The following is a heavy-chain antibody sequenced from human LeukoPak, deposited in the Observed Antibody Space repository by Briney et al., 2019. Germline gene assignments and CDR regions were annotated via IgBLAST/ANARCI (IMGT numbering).Heavy chain of an antibody. J-gene: IGHJ4*02. CDR2: IIPILGIA. D-gene: IGHD2-2*02. CDR3: ATAPPAAIQEGAEY. V-gene: IGHV1-69*04. Sequence: ASVKVSCKASGGTFSSYAISWVRQAPGQGLEWMGRIIPILGIANYAQKFQGRVTITADKSTSTAYMELSSLRSEDTAVYYCATAPPAAIQEGAEYWGQGTLVTVS. CDR1: GGTFSSYA.